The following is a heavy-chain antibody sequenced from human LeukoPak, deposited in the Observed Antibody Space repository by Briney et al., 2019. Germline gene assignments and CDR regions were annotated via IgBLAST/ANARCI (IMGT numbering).Heavy chain of an antibody. CDR3: ARVTTVTGYYYMDV. CDR1: GVSISSYS. Sequence: SEALSLTCTVSGVSISSYSWRWIRQPPGKGLEWIGYIYYSGSTNYNPSLKSRVTISVDTSKNQFSLKLSSVTAADTAVYYCARVTTVTGYYYMDVWGKGTTVTVSS. V-gene: IGHV4-59*01. J-gene: IGHJ6*03. CDR2: IYYSGST. D-gene: IGHD4-11*01.